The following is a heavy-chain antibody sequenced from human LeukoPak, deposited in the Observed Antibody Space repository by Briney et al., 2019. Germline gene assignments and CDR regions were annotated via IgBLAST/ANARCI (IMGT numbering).Heavy chain of an antibody. Sequence: PSETLSLTCTVPGGSISSSSYYWGWIRQPPGKGLEWIGSIYYSGSTYYNPSLKSRVTISVDTSKNQFSLKLSSVTAADTAVYYCARAYGDSSQANWGQGTLVTVSS. CDR2: IYYSGST. J-gene: IGHJ4*02. D-gene: IGHD6-13*01. CDR1: GGSISSSSYY. CDR3: ARAYGDSSQAN. V-gene: IGHV4-39*07.